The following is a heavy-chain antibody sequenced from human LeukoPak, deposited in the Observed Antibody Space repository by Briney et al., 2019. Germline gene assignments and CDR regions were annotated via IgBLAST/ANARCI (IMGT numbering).Heavy chain of an antibody. Sequence: PGGSLRLSCAASGFTFSSYSMNWVRQAPGKGLEWVSSISSSSSYIYYGDSVKGRFTISRDNAKNSLYLQMNSLRAEDTAVYYCARIGGDRHPIEYWGQGTLVTVSS. J-gene: IGHJ4*02. CDR3: ARIGGDRHPIEY. V-gene: IGHV3-21*01. CDR1: GFTFSSYS. D-gene: IGHD2-21*02. CDR2: ISSSSSYI.